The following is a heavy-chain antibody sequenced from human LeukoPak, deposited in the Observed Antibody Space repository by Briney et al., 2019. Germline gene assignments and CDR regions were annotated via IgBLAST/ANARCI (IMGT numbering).Heavy chain of an antibody. D-gene: IGHD1-7*01. CDR2: ISYDGSNK. CDR3: ASSYNWNYGRYYYGMDV. Sequence: YPGGSLRLSCAASGFTFSSYGMHWVRQAPGKGLEWVAVISYDGSNKYYADSVKGRFTISRDNSKNTLYLQMNSLRAEDTAVYYCASSYNWNYGRYYYGMDVWGQGTTVTVSS. CDR1: GFTFSSYG. J-gene: IGHJ6*02. V-gene: IGHV3-30*03.